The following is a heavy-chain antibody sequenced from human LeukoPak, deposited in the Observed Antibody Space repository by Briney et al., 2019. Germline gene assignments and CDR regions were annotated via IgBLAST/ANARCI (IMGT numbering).Heavy chain of an antibody. J-gene: IGHJ4*02. Sequence: EASVKVSCKASGYTFIAYHMHWVRQAPGQGLEWMGWINPNSGGTNYAQKFQGWVTMTRDTSISTAYMELSRLRSDDTAVYYCARDNSSNFDYWGQGTLVTVSS. CDR1: GYTFIAYH. V-gene: IGHV1-2*04. CDR2: INPNSGGT. D-gene: IGHD2/OR15-2a*01. CDR3: ARDNSSNFDY.